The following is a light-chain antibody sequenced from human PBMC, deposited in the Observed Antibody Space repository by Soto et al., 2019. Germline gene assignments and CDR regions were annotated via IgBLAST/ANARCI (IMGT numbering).Light chain of an antibody. Sequence: DIVLTQSPDTLSLSPGERATLXXXXSQSVSNNYLAWYQXKPGQXXRXXIYGASTRATGVPARFSGSGSGTELTLTISSLKSEDFEVDDCQQYKNWPRTFGQGTRLEN. CDR2: GAS. CDR1: QSVSNN. CDR3: QQYKNWPRT. J-gene: IGKJ5*01. V-gene: IGKV3-15*01.